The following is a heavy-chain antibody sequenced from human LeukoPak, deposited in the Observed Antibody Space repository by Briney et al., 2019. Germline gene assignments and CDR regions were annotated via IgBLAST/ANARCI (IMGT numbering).Heavy chain of an antibody. CDR1: GYTFTGYY. CDR3: ARAAAGTGLDAFDI. D-gene: IGHD6-13*01. Sequence: GASVKVSCKASGYTFTGYYLHWVRQAPGQGLEWMGLINPNSGGTNYSQKFQGRVTMTRDTSISSAYMELSRLRSEDTAVYYCARAAAGTGLDAFDIWGQGTMVTVSS. J-gene: IGHJ3*02. V-gene: IGHV1-2*02. CDR2: INPNSGGT.